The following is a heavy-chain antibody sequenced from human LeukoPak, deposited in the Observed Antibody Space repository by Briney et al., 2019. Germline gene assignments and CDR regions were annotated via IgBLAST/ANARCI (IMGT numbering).Heavy chain of an antibody. V-gene: IGHV3-30-3*01. CDR2: ISYDESNK. D-gene: IGHD5-18*01. CDR3: ASSGGDTAMVSDY. Sequence: PGRSLRLSCAASGFTFSSYAMHWIRQAPGKGLEWVAVISYDESNKYYADSVKGRFTISRDNSKNTLYLQMNSLRAEDTAVYYCASSGGDTAMVSDYWGQGTLVTVSS. CDR1: GFTFSSYA. J-gene: IGHJ4*02.